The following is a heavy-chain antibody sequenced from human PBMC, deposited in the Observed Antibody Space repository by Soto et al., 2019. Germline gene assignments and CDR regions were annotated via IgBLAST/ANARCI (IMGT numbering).Heavy chain of an antibody. J-gene: IGHJ2*01. Sequence: QVQLQESGPGLVKPSETLSLTCTVSGGSISSYYWSWIRQPPGKGLEWIGYIYYSGSTNYNPSLRRRVTISVDTSKNQFALKLSSVTAADTAVYYCARYNWYFDLWGRGTLVTVSS. V-gene: IGHV4-59*08. CDR2: IYYSGST. CDR1: GGSISSYY. CDR3: ARYNWYFDL.